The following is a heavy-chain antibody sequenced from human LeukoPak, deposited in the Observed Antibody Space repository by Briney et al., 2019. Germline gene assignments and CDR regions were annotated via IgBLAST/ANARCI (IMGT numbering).Heavy chain of an antibody. CDR3: ARHERDGYNNLDY. CDR2: IYPGDSDT. V-gene: IGHV5-51*01. D-gene: IGHD5-24*01. Sequence: GESLKISCQGSGYSFTSYWIGWVRQLPGKGLEWMGVIYPGDSDTRYSPSFQGQVTISADKSISTAYLQWSSLKASDTAMYYCARHERDGYNNLDYWGQGTLVTVSS. CDR1: GYSFTSYW. J-gene: IGHJ4*02.